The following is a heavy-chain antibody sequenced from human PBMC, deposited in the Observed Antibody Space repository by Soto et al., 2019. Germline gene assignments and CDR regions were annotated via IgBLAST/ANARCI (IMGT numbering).Heavy chain of an antibody. CDR3: ASNSGYDSFDY. J-gene: IGHJ4*02. V-gene: IGHV4-59*01. CDR1: GASISSYY. Sequence: SETLSPTCTVSGASISSYYWSWIRPPPGKGLEWVGYIYYSGSTNYNPSLKSRVTVSVDTSKNQFSLKLSSVTAADTAVYYCASNSGYDSFDYWGQGTLVTVSS. CDR2: IYYSGST. D-gene: IGHD5-12*01.